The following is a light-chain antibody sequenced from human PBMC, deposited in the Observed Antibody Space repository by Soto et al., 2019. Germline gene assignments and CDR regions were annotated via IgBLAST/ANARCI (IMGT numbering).Light chain of an antibody. CDR1: QSVRTY. V-gene: IGKV3-11*01. CDR3: HQRTNWPPT. Sequence: EIVLTQSPATLSLSPGERATLSCRASQSVRTYLAWYQQRPGQPPRLHIYDASNRATGIPARFSGSGSGTDFTLTISSLEPEDFAVYYCHQRTNWPPTFGQGTKVEI. J-gene: IGKJ1*01. CDR2: DAS.